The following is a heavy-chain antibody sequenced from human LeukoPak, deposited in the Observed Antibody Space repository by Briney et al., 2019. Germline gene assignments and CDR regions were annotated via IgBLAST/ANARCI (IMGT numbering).Heavy chain of an antibody. V-gene: IGHV4-61*02. CDR1: GASISGGGYY. D-gene: IGHD6-19*01. Sequence: PSQTLSLTCTVSGASISGGGYYWTWIRQPARKGLEWIGRFYTSGNTNYNPSLKSRVTISVDTSKNQFSLMLSSVTAADTAVYYCARDRHSNGWTYFDYWGQGALVTVSS. CDR2: FYTSGNT. J-gene: IGHJ4*02. CDR3: ARDRHSNGWTYFDY.